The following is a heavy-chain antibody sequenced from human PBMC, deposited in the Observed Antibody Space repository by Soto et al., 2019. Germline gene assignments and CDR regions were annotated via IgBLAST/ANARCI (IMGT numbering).Heavy chain of an antibody. CDR3: ARTFDYYGMDV. J-gene: IGHJ6*02. V-gene: IGHV4-38-2*01. Sequence: SETLSLTCAVSGYSIASGYYWAWIRQSPGKGLEWIGSIYHAGSVYYNPSLNSRVAVSLDTSKNHFSLKLTSVTAADMAVYYCARTFDYYGMDVWGQGTPVTVSS. CDR2: IYHAGSV. CDR1: GYSIASGYY.